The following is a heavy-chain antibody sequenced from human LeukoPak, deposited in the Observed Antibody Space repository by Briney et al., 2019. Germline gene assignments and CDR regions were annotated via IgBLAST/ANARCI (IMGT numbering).Heavy chain of an antibody. CDR1: GYTLTGYY. Sequence: WASVKVSCKASGYTLTGYYMHWVRQAPGQGLEWMGWINPNSGGTNYAQKFQGRVTMTRDTSISTAYMELSRPRSDDTAVYYCARDSRGWLDAFDIWGQGTMVTVSS. J-gene: IGHJ3*02. CDR2: INPNSGGT. V-gene: IGHV1-2*02. CDR3: ARDSRGWLDAFDI. D-gene: IGHD6-19*01.